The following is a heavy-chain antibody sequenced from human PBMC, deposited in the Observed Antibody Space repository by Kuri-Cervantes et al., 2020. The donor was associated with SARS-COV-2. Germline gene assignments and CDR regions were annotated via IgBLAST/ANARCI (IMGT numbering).Heavy chain of an antibody. CDR1: GFTFTTYA. CDR3: AKATNNYCSSTSCYQGGYFDL. CDR2: ISGSGGSI. V-gene: IGHV3-23*01. J-gene: IGHJ2*01. Sequence: GGSLRLSCAASGFTFTTYAMRWVRQAPRKGLEWVSGISGSGGSIYYADSVKGRCAISRYNSKNMLYLQMNSLRAEDTAVYYCAKATNNYCSSTSCYQGGYFDLWGRGTLVTVSS. D-gene: IGHD2-2*01.